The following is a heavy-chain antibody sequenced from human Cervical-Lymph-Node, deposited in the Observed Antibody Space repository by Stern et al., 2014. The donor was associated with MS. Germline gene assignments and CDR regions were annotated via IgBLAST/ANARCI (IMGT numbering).Heavy chain of an antibody. V-gene: IGHV3-33*01. D-gene: IGHD3-3*01. CDR1: GFNFSSFG. J-gene: IGHJ6*02. CDR2: IWYDGSNK. Sequence: QVQLVESGGGVVQPGRSLRLSCAASGFNFSSFGMHWVRQAPGKGLEGVAVIWYDGSNKYHADSVKGRFTISRDNSKNMLYLQMNSLRAEDTAIYYCGRDRYYNFWSGYYGGMDVWGHGTTVTVSS. CDR3: GRDRYYNFWSGYYGGMDV.